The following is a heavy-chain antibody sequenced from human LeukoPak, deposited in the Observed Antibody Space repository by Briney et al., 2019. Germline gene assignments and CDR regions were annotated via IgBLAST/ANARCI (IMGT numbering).Heavy chain of an antibody. CDR3: GRGGYGPGSHYKY. V-gene: IGHV4-34*01. D-gene: IGHD3-10*01. J-gene: IGHJ4*02. CDR1: GGSFTGCY. Sequence: SETLSLTCAVNGGSFTGCYWSWIRQFPGKGLEWIGEINHSGSTNYNPSLKSRLTISVDTSKNQLSLKLSSVTAADTAVYYCGRGGYGPGSHYKYWGQGTLVTVSS. CDR2: INHSGST.